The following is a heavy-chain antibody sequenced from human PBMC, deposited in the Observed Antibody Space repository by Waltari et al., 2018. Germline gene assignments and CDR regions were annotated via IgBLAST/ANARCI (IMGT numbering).Heavy chain of an antibody. CDR1: GGSFSGYY. CDR3: ARGTEEVRGVHFDY. J-gene: IGHJ4*02. CDR2: INHRGSN. D-gene: IGHD3-10*01. Sequence: QVQLQQWGAGLLKPSETLSLTCAVYGGSFSGYYWSWIRQPPGKGLEWIGEINHRGSNNYNPSLKSRVTISVDTSKNQFSLKLSSVTAADTAVYYCARGTEEVRGVHFDYWGQGTLVTVSS. V-gene: IGHV4-34*01.